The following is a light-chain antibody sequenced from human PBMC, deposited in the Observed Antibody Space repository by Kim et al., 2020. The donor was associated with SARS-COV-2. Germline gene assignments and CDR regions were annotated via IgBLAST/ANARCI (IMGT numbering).Light chain of an antibody. CDR2: KDS. CDR1: NIGSKS. Sequence: VALGQTARITCGGNNIGSKSVRWYQQQAGQAPVLVIYKDSNRPSGIPERFSGSNSGNTATLTISRAQAGDEADYYCQVWDSSFYVFGTGTKVTVL. V-gene: IGLV3-9*01. CDR3: QVWDSSFYV. J-gene: IGLJ1*01.